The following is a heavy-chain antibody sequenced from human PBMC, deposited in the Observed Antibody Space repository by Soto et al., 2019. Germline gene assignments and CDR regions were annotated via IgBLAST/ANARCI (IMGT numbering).Heavy chain of an antibody. CDR2: IIPFFDTT. V-gene: IGHV1-69*01. CDR1: GGSFTNLA. D-gene: IGHD3-16*01. CDR3: VSERGGGYGWGDNYVDP. Sequence: QLVQSGAEVKKPGSSVKISCKTSGGSFTNLAISWLRQAPGQGLEWMGGIIPFFDTTNYAQKFEGRVTRTADASTNTVFLDLRGLKSEDTAVYYFVSERGGGYGWGDNYVDPWGQGTLVTVSS. J-gene: IGHJ5*02.